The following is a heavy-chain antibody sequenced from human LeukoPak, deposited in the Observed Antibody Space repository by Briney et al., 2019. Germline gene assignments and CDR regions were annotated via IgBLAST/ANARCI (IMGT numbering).Heavy chain of an antibody. CDR1: GCTFSSYA. V-gene: IGHV1-69*04. CDR3: ARGVGYGDYAIDY. J-gene: IGHJ4*02. D-gene: IGHD4-17*01. CDR2: IIPILGIA. Sequence: ASVKVTCKASGCTFSSYAISWVRQAPGQGLEWMGRIIPILGIANYAQKFQGRVTITADKSTSTAYMELSSLRSEDTAVYYCARGVGYGDYAIDYWGQGTLVTVSS.